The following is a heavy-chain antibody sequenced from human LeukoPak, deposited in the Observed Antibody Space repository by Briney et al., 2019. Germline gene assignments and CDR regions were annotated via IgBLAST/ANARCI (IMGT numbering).Heavy chain of an antibody. CDR2: IYDSGKT. V-gene: IGHV3-53*01. CDR1: GYTVSSNY. CDR3: ATFSSGWSLCY. J-gene: IGHJ4*02. D-gene: IGHD6-19*01. Sequence: PGGSLRLSCAASGYTVSSNYMSWVRQAPGKGLEWVSVIYDSGKTYYADSVKGRFTISRDNSKNTLYLQMNSLRAEDTAVYYCATFSSGWSLCYWGQGTLVTVSS.